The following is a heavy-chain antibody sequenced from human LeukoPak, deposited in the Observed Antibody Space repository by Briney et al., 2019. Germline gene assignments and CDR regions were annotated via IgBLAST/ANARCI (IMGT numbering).Heavy chain of an antibody. V-gene: IGHV1-18*01. CDR3: ARDSSGWYSGAAGY. Sequence: AAVKVSCMASGYTFTSYGISWVRQAPGQGLEWMGWISAYNGNTNYAQKLQGGVTMTTDTSTSTAYMELRSLRSEDTAVYYCARDSSGWYSGAAGYWGQGTLVTVSS. CDR2: ISAYNGNT. J-gene: IGHJ4*02. CDR1: GYTFTSYG. D-gene: IGHD6-19*01.